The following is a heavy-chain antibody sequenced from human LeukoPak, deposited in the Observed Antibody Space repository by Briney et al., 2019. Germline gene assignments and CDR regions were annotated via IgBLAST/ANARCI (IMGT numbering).Heavy chain of an antibody. J-gene: IGHJ4*02. Sequence: SETLSLTCTVSGGSISSGGYYWSWIRQHPGKGLEWIGYIYYSGSTYYNPSLKSRVTISVDTSKNQVSLKLISVTAADTAVYYCARHVLRSGTVFDVWGQGTLVTVSS. CDR2: IYYSGST. CDR3: ARHVLRSGTVFDV. D-gene: IGHD2-8*01. CDR1: GGSISSGGYY. V-gene: IGHV4-31*03.